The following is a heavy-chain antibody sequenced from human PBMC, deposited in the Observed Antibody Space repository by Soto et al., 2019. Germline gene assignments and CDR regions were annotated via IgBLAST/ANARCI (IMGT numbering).Heavy chain of an antibody. D-gene: IGHD3-10*01. CDR1: GGSISSYY. Sequence: SETLSLTCTVSGGSISSYYWSWIRQPPGKGLEWIGYIYYSGSTNYNPSLKSRVTISVDTSKNQFSLKLSSVTAADTAVYYCARPGRAPLNGDAFDIWGQGTMVTVSS. CDR2: IYYSGST. J-gene: IGHJ3*02. CDR3: ARPGRAPLNGDAFDI. V-gene: IGHV4-59*08.